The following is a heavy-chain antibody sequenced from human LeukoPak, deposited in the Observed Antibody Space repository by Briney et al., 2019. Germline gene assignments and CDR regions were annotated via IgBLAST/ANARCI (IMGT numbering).Heavy chain of an antibody. D-gene: IGHD5-18*01. V-gene: IGHV3-48*03. CDR1: GFTFSSYE. CDR2: ISSSGSTI. CDR3: ATCGYTYGLYFDY. Sequence: GGSLRLSCAASGFTFSSYEMNWVRQAPGKGLEWVSYISSSGSTIYYADSVKGRFTISRDNAKNSLYLQMSSLRAEDTAVYYCATCGYTYGLYFDYWGQGTLVTVSS. J-gene: IGHJ4*02.